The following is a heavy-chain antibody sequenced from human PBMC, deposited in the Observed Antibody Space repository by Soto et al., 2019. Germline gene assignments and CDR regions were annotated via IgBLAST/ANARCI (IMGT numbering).Heavy chain of an antibody. CDR3: TRHGNWKGGNWFDP. V-gene: IGHV1-24*01. Sequence: ASVQVSCKVSGYTLTELSMYWVRQAPGKGLEWMGGFDPEDGETIYAQKFQGRVTMTEDTSTDTAYMELSSLRSEDTAVYYCTRHGNWKGGNWFDPWGQGTLVTVSS. J-gene: IGHJ5*02. CDR2: FDPEDGET. CDR1: GYTLTELS. D-gene: IGHD1-1*01.